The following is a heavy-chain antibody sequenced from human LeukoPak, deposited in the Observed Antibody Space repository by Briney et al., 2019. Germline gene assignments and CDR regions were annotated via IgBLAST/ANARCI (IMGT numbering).Heavy chain of an antibody. CDR3: AAGLLRYFDWLPYDAFDI. CDR2: IVVGSGNT. CDR1: GFTFTSSA. V-gene: IGHV1-58*02. Sequence: SVKVSCKASGFTFTSSAMQWVRQARGQRLEWIGWIVVGSGNTNYAQKFQERVTITRDMSTSTAYMELSSLRSEDTAVYYCAAGLLRYFDWLPYDAFDIWGQGTMVTVSS. J-gene: IGHJ3*02. D-gene: IGHD3-9*01.